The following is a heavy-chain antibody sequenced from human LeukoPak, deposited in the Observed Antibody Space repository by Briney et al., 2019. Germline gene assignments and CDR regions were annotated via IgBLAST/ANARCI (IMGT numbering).Heavy chain of an antibody. D-gene: IGHD2-8*01. CDR2: ISSSSSTI. V-gene: IGHV3-48*01. CDR3: ARETCTNGVCYYYFDY. J-gene: IGHJ4*02. CDR1: GFTFSSHS. Sequence: GGSLRLSCAASGFTFSSHSMNWVRQAPGKGLEWVSYISSSSSTIYYADSVKGRFTISRDNVKNSLYLQMNSLRAEDTAVYYCARETCTNGVCYYYFDYWGQGTLVTVSS.